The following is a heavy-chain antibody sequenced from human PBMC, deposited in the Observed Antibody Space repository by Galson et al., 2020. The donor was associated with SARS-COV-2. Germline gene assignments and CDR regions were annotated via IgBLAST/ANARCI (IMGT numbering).Heavy chain of an antibody. CDR3: TSMTTGTTGGEGFDT. CDR2: IYYDGSYK. V-gene: IGHV3-33*01. CDR1: GLSFSNYG. Sequence: GESLKISCVASGLSFSNYGMHWVRQAPGKGLEWVAIIYYDGSYKSYADSVKGRFTISRGNSKNTLYLQMNSLRGEDTAIYYCTSMTTGTTGGEGFDTWGPGTMVTDSS. J-gene: IGHJ3*02. D-gene: IGHD4-17*01.